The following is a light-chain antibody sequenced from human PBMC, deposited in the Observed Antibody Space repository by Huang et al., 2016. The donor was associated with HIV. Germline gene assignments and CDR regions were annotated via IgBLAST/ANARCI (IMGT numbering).Light chain of an antibody. CDR3: QQSYSIPRT. CDR2: AAS. V-gene: IGKV1-39*01. CDR1: QSISSY. J-gene: IGKJ1*01. Sequence: DIQMTQSPSSLSASVGDRVTITCRASQSISSYLNWYQQKPGKAPKLLIYAASSLQIGVPARLSGSGSGTDFTLTISSLQPEDFATYYCQQSYSIPRTFGQGNKVEIK.